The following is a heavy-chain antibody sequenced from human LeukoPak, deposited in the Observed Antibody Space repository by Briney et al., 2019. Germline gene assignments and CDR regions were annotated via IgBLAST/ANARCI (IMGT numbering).Heavy chain of an antibody. Sequence: PSETLSLTCTVSGGSISSYYWSWIRQPPGKGLEWIGYIYYSGSTNYNPSLKSRVTISVGTSKNQFSLKLSSVTAADTAVYYCARTLGYCSSTSCPDAFDIWGQGTMVTVSS. CDR2: IYYSGST. D-gene: IGHD2-2*01. CDR1: GGSISSYY. J-gene: IGHJ3*02. V-gene: IGHV4-59*01. CDR3: ARTLGYCSSTSCPDAFDI.